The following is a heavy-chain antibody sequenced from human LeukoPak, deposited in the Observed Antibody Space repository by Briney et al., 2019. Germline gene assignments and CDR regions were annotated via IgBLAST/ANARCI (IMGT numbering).Heavy chain of an antibody. J-gene: IGHJ4*02. CDR3: ARDRYGNDIAIVDY. CDR2: ISYDGSNK. CDR1: GFTFSSYA. Sequence: GRSLRLSCAASGFTFSSYAMHWVRQAPGKGLEWVAVISYDGSNKYYADSVKGRFTISRDNSKNTLYLQMNSLRAEDTAVYYCARDRYGNDIAIVDYWGQGTLVTVSS. V-gene: IGHV3-30*04. D-gene: IGHD3-22*01.